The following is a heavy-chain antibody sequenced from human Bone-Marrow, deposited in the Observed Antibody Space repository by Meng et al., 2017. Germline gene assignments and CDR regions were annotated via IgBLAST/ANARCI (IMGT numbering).Heavy chain of an antibody. CDR1: GGTFSSYA. V-gene: IGHV1-69*13. D-gene: IGHD1-7*01. CDR3: AKDGGFEASLGTSNHSYGMDV. CDR2: IIPIFGTP. J-gene: IGHJ6*02. Sequence: SVKVSCKASGGTFSSYAISWVRQAPGQGLEWMGGIIPIFGTPHYAQKFQGRVTITADESTSTAYMDLRSLRSEDTAMYYCAKDGGFEASLGTSNHSYGMDVWGQGTTVTVSS.